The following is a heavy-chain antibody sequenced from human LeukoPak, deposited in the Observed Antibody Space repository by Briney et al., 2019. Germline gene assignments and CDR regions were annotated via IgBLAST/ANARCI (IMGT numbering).Heavy chain of an antibody. D-gene: IGHD4-17*01. V-gene: IGHV1-69*05. Sequence: SVKVSCKAPGGTFNSYTVNWVRQAPGQGLEWMGGITPIFGTANYAQKFQGRVTITTDESTSTAYMELSSLRSEDTAVYYCAIVVLDDYGDYGYFDYWGQGTLVTVSS. J-gene: IGHJ4*02. CDR2: ITPIFGTA. CDR3: AIVVLDDYGDYGYFDY. CDR1: GGTFNSYT.